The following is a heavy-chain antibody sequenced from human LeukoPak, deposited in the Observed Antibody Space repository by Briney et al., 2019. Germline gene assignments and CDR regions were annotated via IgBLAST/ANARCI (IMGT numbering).Heavy chain of an antibody. CDR2: TDPIGGST. CDR3: ARWTTTYLDY. D-gene: IGHD4-11*01. J-gene: IGHJ4*02. V-gene: IGHV1-46*01. Sequence: GASVKVSCKASGYTFTNYYIHWVRQAPVQGLEWMGITDPIGGSTNYAQKFQGRVTMTRDTSTSTVYMELSSLRSEDSAVYYCARWTTTYLDYWGQGTLVTVSS. CDR1: GYTFTNYY.